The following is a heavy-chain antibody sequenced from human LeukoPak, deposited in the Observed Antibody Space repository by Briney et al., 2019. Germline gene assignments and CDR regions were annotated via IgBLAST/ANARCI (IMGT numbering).Heavy chain of an antibody. CDR1: GYTFTSYY. D-gene: IGHD3-22*01. CDR3: ARVRHYYDSSGYYYDPYYFDY. J-gene: IGHJ4*02. CDR2: INPSGGST. Sequence: ASVKVSCKASGYTFTSYYMHWVRQAPGQGLEWMGIINPSGGSTSYAQKFQGRVTMTRDTSTSTVYMELSSLRSEDTAVYYCARVRHYYDSSGYYYDPYYFDYWGQGTLVTVSS. V-gene: IGHV1-46*01.